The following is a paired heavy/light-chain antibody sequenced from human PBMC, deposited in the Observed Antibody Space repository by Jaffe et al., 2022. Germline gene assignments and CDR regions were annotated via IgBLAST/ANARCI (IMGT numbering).Heavy chain of an antibody. J-gene: IGHJ6*03. CDR2: IYYSGST. Sequence: QVQLQESGPGLVKPSETLSLTCTVSGGSISSYYWSWIRQPPGKGLEWIGYIYYSGSTNYNPSLKSRVTISVDTSKNQFSLKLSSVTAADTAVYYCAREQKNYYDSSGYFYYYYYMDVWGKGTTVTVSS. CDR3: AREQKNYYDSSGYFYYYYYMDV. V-gene: IGHV4-59*01. CDR1: GGSISSYY. D-gene: IGHD3-22*01.
Light chain of an antibody. J-gene: IGKJ1*01. Sequence: AIQLTQSPSSLSASVGDRVTITCRASQGISSALAWYQQKPGKAPKLLIYDASSLESGVPSRFSGSGSGTDFTLTISSLQPEDFATYYCQQFNSYPRTFGQGTKVEIK. CDR2: DAS. CDR1: QGISSA. CDR3: QQFNSYPRT. V-gene: IGKV1-13*02.